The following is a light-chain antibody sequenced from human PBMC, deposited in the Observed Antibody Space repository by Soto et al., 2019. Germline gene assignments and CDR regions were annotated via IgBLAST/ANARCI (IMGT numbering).Light chain of an antibody. CDR2: TVS. V-gene: IGKV2-30*01. Sequence: DVVMTQSPPSLPVTLGQPASISCRSSQSVVYSDGNAYLNWVQQRPGQSTRRLLYTVSNSDSGVPGSFSRGQLGNHFPLKISKVAAEDVGIYYRMQGTYWPPTFGQGTKVEI. CDR3: MQGTYWPPT. J-gene: IGKJ1*01. CDR1: QSVVYSDGNAY.